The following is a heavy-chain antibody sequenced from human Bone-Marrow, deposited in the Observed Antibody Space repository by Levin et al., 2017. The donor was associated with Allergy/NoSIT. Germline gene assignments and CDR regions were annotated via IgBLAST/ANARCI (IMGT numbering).Heavy chain of an antibody. Sequence: LSLTCAASGFTFSSYWMSWVRQAPGKGLEWVANIKQDGSEKYYVDSVKGRFTISRDNAKNSLYLQMNSLRAEDTAVYYCARPFQIRAGGYWNHYYGMDVWGQGTTVTVSS. CDR1: GFTFSSYW. D-gene: IGHD3-22*01. J-gene: IGHJ6*02. CDR3: ARPFQIRAGGYWNHYYGMDV. CDR2: IKQDGSEK. V-gene: IGHV3-7*01.